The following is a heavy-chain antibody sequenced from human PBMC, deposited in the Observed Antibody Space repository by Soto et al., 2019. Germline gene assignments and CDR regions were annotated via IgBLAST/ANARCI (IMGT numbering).Heavy chain of an antibody. V-gene: IGHV1-2*02. J-gene: IGHJ5*02. CDR2: INPNSGGT. CDR3: ARDMHLYSSSWLGFDP. Sequence: QVQLVQSGAEVKKPGASVKGSFKASGSTFTGYYMHGVRQAPGQGRERMVWINPNSGGTNYAQKFEGRVTVTRDTSISTAYMELSRLRSDDTAVYYCARDMHLYSSSWLGFDPGGQGTLVTVSS. CDR1: GSTFTGYY. D-gene: IGHD6-13*01.